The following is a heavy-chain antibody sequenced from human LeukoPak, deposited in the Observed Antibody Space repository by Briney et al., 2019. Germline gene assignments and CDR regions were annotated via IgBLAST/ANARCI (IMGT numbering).Heavy chain of an antibody. CDR1: GGSFSGYY. V-gene: IGHV4-34*01. CDR3: ARVVYGSGSRYGMDV. J-gene: IGHJ6*04. Sequence: PSESLSLTCAVYGGSFSGYYWSWIRQPPGKGLEWIGEINHSGSTNYNPSLKSRVTISVGTSKNQFSLKLSSVTAADRAVYYCARVVYGSGSRYGMDVWGKGTTVTVSS. D-gene: IGHD3-10*01. CDR2: INHSGST.